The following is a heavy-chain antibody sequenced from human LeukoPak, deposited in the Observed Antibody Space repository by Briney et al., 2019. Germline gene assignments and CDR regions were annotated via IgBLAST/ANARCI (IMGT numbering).Heavy chain of an antibody. CDR3: ARGGVYSSRGIDY. Sequence: PGGSLRLSCAASGFTVSSNYMSWVRQAPGKGLEWVSVIYSGGSTYYADSVKGRFTISRDNAKNSLYLQMNSLRAEDTAVYYCARGGVYSSRGIDYWGQGTLVTVSS. CDR2: IYSGGST. CDR1: GFTVSSNY. D-gene: IGHD6-13*01. J-gene: IGHJ4*02. V-gene: IGHV3-66*01.